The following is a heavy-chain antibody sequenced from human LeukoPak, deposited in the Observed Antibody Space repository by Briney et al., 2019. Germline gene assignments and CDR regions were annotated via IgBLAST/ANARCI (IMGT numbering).Heavy chain of an antibody. Sequence: GGSLRLSCAASGFTFSSYAMSWVRQAPGKGLEWVSAISGSGGSTYYADSVKGRFTISRDNSKSTLYVQMNGLRGEDTAVYYCAKDRIAVAGTACWFDPWGQGTLVTVSS. V-gene: IGHV3-23*01. J-gene: IGHJ5*02. D-gene: IGHD6-19*01. CDR2: ISGSGGST. CDR3: AKDRIAVAGTACWFDP. CDR1: GFTFSSYA.